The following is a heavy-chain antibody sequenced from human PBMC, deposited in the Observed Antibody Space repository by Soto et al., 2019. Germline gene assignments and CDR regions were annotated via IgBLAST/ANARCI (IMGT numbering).Heavy chain of an antibody. D-gene: IGHD1-7*01. CDR2: IYYSGST. CDR1: GGSISSYY. Sequence: SETLSLTCTVSGGSISSYYWSWIRQPPGKGLEWIGYIYYSGSTNYNPSLKSRITKTVDTSKNQFSLKLSSVTAADTAVYYCARDYARYNWNYGEFDVWGQGTLVTVSS. V-gene: IGHV4-59*01. CDR3: ARDYARYNWNYGEFDV. J-gene: IGHJ4*02.